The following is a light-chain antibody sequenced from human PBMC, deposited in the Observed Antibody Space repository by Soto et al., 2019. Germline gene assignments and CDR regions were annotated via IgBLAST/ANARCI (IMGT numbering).Light chain of an antibody. CDR1: SSNIGGNS. CDR3: GSWDSSLSAYV. CDR2: DDN. Sequence: QSVLTQPRSVSAAPGQKVTISCSGSSSNIGGNSVTWYQQLPGTAPKLLIYDDNKRPSGSPDRFSGSKSGTSATLGITGFQTGDEADYYCGSWDSSLSAYVFGNRTKVTVL. J-gene: IGLJ1*01. V-gene: IGLV1-51*01.